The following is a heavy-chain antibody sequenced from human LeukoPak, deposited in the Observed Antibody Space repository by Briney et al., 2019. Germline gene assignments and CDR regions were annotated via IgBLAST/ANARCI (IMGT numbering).Heavy chain of an antibody. Sequence: SETLSLTCTVSGGSISSYYWSWIRQPAGKGLEWIGRIYTSGSTNYNPSLKSRVTMSVDTSENQFSLKLSSVTAADTAVYYCAGNYDILTGVDYWGQGTLVTVSS. J-gene: IGHJ4*02. D-gene: IGHD3-9*01. V-gene: IGHV4-4*07. CDR2: IYTSGST. CDR1: GGSISSYY. CDR3: AGNYDILTGVDY.